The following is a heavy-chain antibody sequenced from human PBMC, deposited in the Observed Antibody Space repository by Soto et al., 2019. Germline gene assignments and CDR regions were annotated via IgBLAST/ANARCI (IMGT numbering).Heavy chain of an antibody. J-gene: IGHJ6*02. CDR2: IYPGDSDT. Sequence: ESLKISCKGSGYSFTSYWIGWVRQMPGKGLEWVGIIYPGDSDTRYSPSFQGQDTISTDKSIRTAYLQWSRLQASDTAMYFCARLGSGWYPHYYCGMDVWGQGTTVTVSS. CDR3: ARLGSGWYPHYYCGMDV. D-gene: IGHD6-19*01. V-gene: IGHV5-51*01. CDR1: GYSFTSYW.